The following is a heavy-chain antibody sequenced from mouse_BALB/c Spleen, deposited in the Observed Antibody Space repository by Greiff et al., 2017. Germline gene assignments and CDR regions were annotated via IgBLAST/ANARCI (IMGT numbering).Heavy chain of an antibody. D-gene: IGHD2-4*01. CDR2: IRSKSNNYAT. CDR1: GFTFNTYA. V-gene: IGHV10-1*02. J-gene: IGHJ3*01. CDR3: VSPYYDLSWFAY. Sequence: VQLVASGGGLVQPKGSLKLSCAASGFTFNTYAMNWVRQAPGKGLEWVARIRSKSNNYATYYADSVKDRFTISRDDSQSMLYLQMNNLKTEDTAMYYCVSPYYDLSWFAYWGQGTLVTVSA.